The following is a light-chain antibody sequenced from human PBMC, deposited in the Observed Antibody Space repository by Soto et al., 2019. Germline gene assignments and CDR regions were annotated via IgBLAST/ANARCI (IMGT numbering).Light chain of an antibody. CDR1: QSVNIY. J-gene: IGKJ2*01. Sequence: DIPMTQSPSSLSASVGDRVTITCRASQSVNIYLNWYQKKPGKAPKVLIYGASRLPSGVPSRFSGSGSGTDFTLTISSLQAEDAATYYCQHSSQYPSTFGQGTNLEIK. CDR2: GAS. CDR3: QHSSQYPST. V-gene: IGKV1-39*01.